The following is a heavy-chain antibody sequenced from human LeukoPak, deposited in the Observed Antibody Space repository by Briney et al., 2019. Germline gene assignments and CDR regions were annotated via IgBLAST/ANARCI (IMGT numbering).Heavy chain of an antibody. CDR1: GFTFSSYS. Sequence: GGSLRLYCAASGFTFSSYSMIWVRQAPGKGLEWVSSISSSSSYIYDADSVKGRFTVSRDNAKNSLYLQMNSLRAEDTAVYYCASSYRPNLAQFDYWGQGILVTVSS. CDR3: ASSYRPNLAQFDY. V-gene: IGHV3-21*01. D-gene: IGHD3-16*02. J-gene: IGHJ4*02. CDR2: ISSSSSYI.